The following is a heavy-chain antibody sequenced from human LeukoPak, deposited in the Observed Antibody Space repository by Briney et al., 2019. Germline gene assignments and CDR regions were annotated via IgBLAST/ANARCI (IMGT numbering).Heavy chain of an antibody. V-gene: IGHV3-30*04. Sequence: GGSLRLSCAASGFTFSSYAMHWVRQAPGKGLEWVAVISYDGSNEYYADSVKGRFTISRDNSKNTLYLQMNSLRAEDTAVYYCAKDRDFVVPAAIFDYWGQGTLVTVSS. CDR1: GFTFSSYA. J-gene: IGHJ4*02. CDR2: ISYDGSNE. CDR3: AKDRDFVVPAAIFDY. D-gene: IGHD2-2*01.